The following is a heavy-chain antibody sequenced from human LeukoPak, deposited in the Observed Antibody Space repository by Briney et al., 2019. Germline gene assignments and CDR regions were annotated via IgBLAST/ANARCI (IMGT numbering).Heavy chain of an antibody. D-gene: IGHD2-2*01. Sequence: ASVKVSCKASGYTFTSYDINWVRQATGQGLEWMGXMNPNSGNTGYAQKFQGRVTMTRNTSISTAYMELSSLRSEDTAVYYCARSFQPHYYYYYMDVWGKGTTVTVSS. CDR3: ARSFQPHYYYYYMDV. J-gene: IGHJ6*03. V-gene: IGHV1-8*01. CDR1: GYTFTSYD. CDR2: MNPNSGNT.